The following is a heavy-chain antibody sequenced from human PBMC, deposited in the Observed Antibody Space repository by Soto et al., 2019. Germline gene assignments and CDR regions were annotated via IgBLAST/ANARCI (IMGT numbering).Heavy chain of an antibody. D-gene: IGHD2-2*03. Sequence: PSETLSLTCAVSGGSISSGGYSWSWIRQPPGKGLEWIGYLYHSGSTYYNPSLKSRVTISVDRSKNQFSLKLSSVTAADTAVYYCARWIRGFDYWGQGTLVTVSS. V-gene: IGHV4-30-2*01. CDR1: GGSISSGGYS. CDR3: ARWIRGFDY. J-gene: IGHJ4*02. CDR2: LYHSGST.